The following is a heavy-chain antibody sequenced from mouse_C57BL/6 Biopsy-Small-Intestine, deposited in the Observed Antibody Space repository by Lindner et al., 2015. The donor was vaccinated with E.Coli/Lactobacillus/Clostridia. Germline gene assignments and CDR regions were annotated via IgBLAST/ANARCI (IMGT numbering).Heavy chain of an antibody. D-gene: IGHD1-1*01. Sequence: VQLQESGGGLVKPGGSLKLSCAASGFTFSSYAMSWVRQTPEKRLEWVATISDGGSYTYYPDNVKGRFTISRDNAKNNLYLQMSHLKSEDTAIYYCASHYYGSSYDAYWGQGTLVTVSA. CDR1: GFTFSSYA. CDR3: ASHYYGSSYDAY. J-gene: IGHJ3*01. V-gene: IGHV5-4*01. CDR2: ISDGGSYT.